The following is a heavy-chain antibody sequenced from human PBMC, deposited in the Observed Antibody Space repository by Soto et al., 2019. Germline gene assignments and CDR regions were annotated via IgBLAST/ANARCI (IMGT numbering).Heavy chain of an antibody. V-gene: IGHV3-30*14. CDR3: ARGSRGGGNNA. CDR1: RFTFSNYA. CDR2: ISYDGSNK. D-gene: IGHD2-15*01. Sequence: GGSLRLSCAASRFTFSNYAMHWVRQAPGKGLEWVAVISYDGSNKYYADSVKGRFTISRDNSKNTLYLQMGSLRAEDMAVYYCARGSRGGGNNAWGQGILVTVSS. J-gene: IGHJ4*02.